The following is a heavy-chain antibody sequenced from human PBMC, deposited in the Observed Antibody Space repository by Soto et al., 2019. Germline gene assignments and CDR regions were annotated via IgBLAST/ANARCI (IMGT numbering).Heavy chain of an antibody. D-gene: IGHD1-1*01. Sequence: QVQLVESVGGVVQPGRSLRVSCAASGITISNYFMYWVRQAPGKGLEWVAAISYDGSNKHYSDSVKGRFTISRDNSKNTVFLLRSRLREEETAVYYGVAGGLDYAMGVWGQGTRVAVSS. CDR3: VAGGLDYAMGV. V-gene: IGHV3-30-3*01. J-gene: IGHJ6*02. CDR1: GITISNYF. CDR2: ISYDGSNK.